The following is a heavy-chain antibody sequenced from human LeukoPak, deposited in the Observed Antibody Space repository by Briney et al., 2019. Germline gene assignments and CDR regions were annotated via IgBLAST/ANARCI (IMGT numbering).Heavy chain of an antibody. CDR3: AKVFEVRGARRPKDY. J-gene: IGHJ4*02. D-gene: IGHD3-10*01. V-gene: IGHV3-30*18. Sequence: TGGSLRLSCAASGFTFSDYGMHWVRQAPGNGLEWVALISYDGGNKFYADSVRDRFTISRDNSKNTLFLQMNSLRIEDTAVYYCAKVFEVRGARRPKDYWGQGTLVIVSS. CDR2: ISYDGGNK. CDR1: GFTFSDYG.